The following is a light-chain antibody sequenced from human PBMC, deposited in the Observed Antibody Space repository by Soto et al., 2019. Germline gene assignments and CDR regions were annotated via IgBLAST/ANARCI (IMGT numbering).Light chain of an antibody. Sequence: LTQPPSASGSPGQSLTISCTGTSSDVGAYNYVSWYQQHPGKAPKLMIYGVSERPSGVPDRFSGSKSGNTASLTVSGLLAEDEADYYCSSYAGSNNYVFGTGTKVTVL. J-gene: IGLJ1*01. CDR3: SSYAGSNNYV. V-gene: IGLV2-8*01. CDR2: GVS. CDR1: SSDVGAYNY.